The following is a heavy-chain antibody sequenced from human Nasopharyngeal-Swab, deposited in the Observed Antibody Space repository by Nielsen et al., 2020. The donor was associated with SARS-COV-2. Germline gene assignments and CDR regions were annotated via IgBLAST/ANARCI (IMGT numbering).Heavy chain of an antibody. J-gene: IGHJ3*02. Sequence: SETLSLTCTVSGGSISSYYWSWIRQPPGKGLEWIGYIYYSGSTNYNPSLKSRVTISVDTSKNQFSLKLSSVTAADTAVYYCARETRSWTGRGAFDIWGQGTMVTVSS. D-gene: IGHD6-13*01. CDR2: IYYSGST. CDR1: GGSISSYY. CDR3: ARETRSWTGRGAFDI. V-gene: IGHV4-59*01.